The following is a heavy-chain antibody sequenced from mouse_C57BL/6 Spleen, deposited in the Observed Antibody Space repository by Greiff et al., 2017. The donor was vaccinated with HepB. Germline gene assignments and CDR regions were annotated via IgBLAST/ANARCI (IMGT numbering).Heavy chain of an antibody. Sequence: EVKLMESGEGLVKPGGSLKLSCAASGFTFSSYAMSWVRQTPEKRLEWVAYISSGGDYIYYADTVKGRFTISRDNARNTLYLQMSSLKSEDTAMYYCTREGLYDGSAWFAYWGQGTLVTVSA. CDR3: TREGLYDGSAWFAY. CDR1: GFTFSSYA. J-gene: IGHJ3*01. CDR2: ISSGGDYI. V-gene: IGHV5-9-1*02. D-gene: IGHD2-3*01.